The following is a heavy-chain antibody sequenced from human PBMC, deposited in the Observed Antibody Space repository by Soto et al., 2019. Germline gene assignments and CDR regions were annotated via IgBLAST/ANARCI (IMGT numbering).Heavy chain of an antibody. CDR2: LSSNGVGT. V-gene: IGHV3-64D*06. CDR3: VKDMGQAAVGIRYPYGLDV. CDR1: GFTVSSFG. J-gene: IGHJ6*02. Sequence: GGSLRLSCSGSGFTVSSFGMHWVRQAPGKGLEHVSTLSSNGVGTYYADSVKGRFTFSRDTSKNTLYLQMSSLRTEDTAVYYCVKDMGQAAVGIRYPYGLDVWGLGTTVTVSS. D-gene: IGHD6-13*01.